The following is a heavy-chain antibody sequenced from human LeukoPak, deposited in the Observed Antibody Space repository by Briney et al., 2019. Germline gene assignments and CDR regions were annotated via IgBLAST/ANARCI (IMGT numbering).Heavy chain of an antibody. CDR2: INPSGGST. D-gene: IGHD2-2*01. CDR1: GYTFTSYY. Sequence: ASVKVSCKASGYTFTSYYMHWVRQAPGQGLEWMGIINPSGGSTSYAQKFQGRVTMTRDTSTSTVYMELSSLRSEDTAVYYCARDPEYCSSTSCSTGYYYYGMDVWGQGTTVTVSS. V-gene: IGHV1-46*01. J-gene: IGHJ6*02. CDR3: ARDPEYCSSTSCSTGYYYYGMDV.